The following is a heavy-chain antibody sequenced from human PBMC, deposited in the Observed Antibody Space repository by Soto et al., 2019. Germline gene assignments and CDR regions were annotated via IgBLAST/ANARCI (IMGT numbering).Heavy chain of an antibody. J-gene: IGHJ3*02. CDR3: AKDPIGGIYDYGDYDAFDI. D-gene: IGHD4-17*01. CDR1: GFTFSSYA. Sequence: GGSLRLSCAASGFTFSSYAMSWVRQAPGKGLEWVSAISGSGGSTYYADSVKGRFTISRDNSKNTLYLQMNSLRAEDTAIYYCAKDPIGGIYDYGDYDAFDIWGQGTMVTVSS. V-gene: IGHV3-23*01. CDR2: ISGSGGST.